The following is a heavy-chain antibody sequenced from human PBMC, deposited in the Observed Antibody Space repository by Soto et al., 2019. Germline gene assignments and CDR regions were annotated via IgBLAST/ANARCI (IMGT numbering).Heavy chain of an antibody. Sequence: SLRPSCAASGLSFSNYGIHWVRQAPGKGLEWVALIWYDGSNKYYADSVKGRFIVSRDNTNNTVYLQLNRLTADDTAMYYCASEGVVAVSQDVWG. CDR1: GLSFSNYG. D-gene: IGHD5-12*01. J-gene: IGHJ3*01. V-gene: IGHV3-33*01. CDR2: IWYDGSNK. CDR3: ASEGVVAVSQDV.